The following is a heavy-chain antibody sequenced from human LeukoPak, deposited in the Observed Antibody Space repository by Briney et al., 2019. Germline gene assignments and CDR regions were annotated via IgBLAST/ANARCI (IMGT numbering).Heavy chain of an antibody. V-gene: IGHV3-30*18. J-gene: IGHJ6*02. Sequence: PGGSLRLSCAASGFTFSSYGMHWVRQAPGKGLEWVAVISYDGSNKYYADSVKGRFTISRDNSKNTLYLQMNSLRAEDTAVYYCAKDPKQLHYYYYGMDVWGQGTTVTVSS. CDR2: ISYDGSNK. CDR1: GFTFSSYG. D-gene: IGHD5-18*01. CDR3: AKDPKQLHYYYYGMDV.